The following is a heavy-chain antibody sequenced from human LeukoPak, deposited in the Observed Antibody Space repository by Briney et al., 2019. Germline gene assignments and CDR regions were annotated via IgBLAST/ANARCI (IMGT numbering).Heavy chain of an antibody. CDR1: GGSISSNNW. V-gene: IGHV4-4*02. CDR2: VIHSGGT. D-gene: IGHD3-22*01. J-gene: IGHJ4*02. CDR3: ARAVESSVRFDF. Sequence: SETLSLTCAVSGGSISSNNWWSWVRQPPGKGLEWIGEVIHSGGTNNNPSLKSRVTISVDASKKQFFLNLRSVTAADTAVYYCARAVESSVRFDFWGQGTQVTVSS.